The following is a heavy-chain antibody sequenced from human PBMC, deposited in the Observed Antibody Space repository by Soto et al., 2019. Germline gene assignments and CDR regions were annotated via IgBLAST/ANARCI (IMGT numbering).Heavy chain of an antibody. D-gene: IGHD6-13*01. CDR2: INHSGST. Sequence: SETLSLTCAVYGGSFSGYYWSWIRQPPGKGLEWIGEINHSGSTNYNPSLKSRVTISVDTSKNQFSLKLSSVTAADTAVYYCARGPGAYSSSWFDVWGQGTLVTVSS. CDR1: GGSFSGYY. V-gene: IGHV4-34*01. J-gene: IGHJ5*02. CDR3: ARGPGAYSSSWFDV.